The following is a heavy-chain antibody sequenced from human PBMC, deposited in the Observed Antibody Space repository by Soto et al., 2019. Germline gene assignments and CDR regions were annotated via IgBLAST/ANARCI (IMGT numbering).Heavy chain of an antibody. CDR1: AFTFSTYW. V-gene: IGHV3-74*01. D-gene: IGHD3-16*01. Sequence: GGSLRLSCSASAFTFSTYWMHWVRQAPGKGLVWVSRITTDGSVTTYADSVKGRFTISRDNAKNTLYLQMNTLRAEDTAVYYCARDLGGSHDYWGRGTLVTVSS. CDR2: ITTDGSVT. J-gene: IGHJ4*02. CDR3: ARDLGGSHDY.